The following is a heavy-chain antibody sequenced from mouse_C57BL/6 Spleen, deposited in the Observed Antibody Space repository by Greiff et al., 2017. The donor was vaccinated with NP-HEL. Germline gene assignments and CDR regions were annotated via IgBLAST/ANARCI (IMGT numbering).Heavy chain of an antibody. CDR3: AREDDYDEKAWFAY. D-gene: IGHD2-4*01. V-gene: IGHV3-6*01. J-gene: IGHJ3*01. Sequence: VQLQQSGPGLVKPSQSLSLTCSVTGYSITSGYYWNWIRQFPGNKLEWMGYISYDGSNNYNPSLKNRISITRDTSKNQFFLKLNSVTTEDTATYYCAREDDYDEKAWFAYWGQGTLVTVSA. CDR1: GYSITSGYY. CDR2: ISYDGSN.